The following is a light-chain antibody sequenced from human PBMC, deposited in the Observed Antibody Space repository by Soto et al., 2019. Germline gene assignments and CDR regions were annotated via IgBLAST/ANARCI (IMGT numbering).Light chain of an antibody. CDR3: SSYAGSNNFVV. Sequence: QSALTQPPSASGSPGQSVTISCTGTSSDVGGYNYVYWYQQHPGKAPKLMIYEVTKRPSGVPDRFSGSKSDNTDSLTVSGLQAEDEADYYCSSYAGSNNFVVFGGGTKVTVL. V-gene: IGLV2-8*01. CDR2: EVT. CDR1: SSDVGGYNY. J-gene: IGLJ2*01.